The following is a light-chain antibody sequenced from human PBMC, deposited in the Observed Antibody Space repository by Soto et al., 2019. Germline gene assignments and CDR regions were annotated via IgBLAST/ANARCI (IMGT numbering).Light chain of an antibody. CDR3: MQGTHWPPWP. Sequence: DVVMTQSPLSLPVTLGQPASISCRSSQSLVYSDGNTYLNWFQQRPGQSPRRLIYKVSNRDSGVPDRLSGSGSGTDFTLKISRVEAEDVGVYYCMQGTHWPPWPFGQGTKVEIK. CDR1: QSLVYSDGNTY. J-gene: IGKJ1*01. CDR2: KVS. V-gene: IGKV2-30*01.